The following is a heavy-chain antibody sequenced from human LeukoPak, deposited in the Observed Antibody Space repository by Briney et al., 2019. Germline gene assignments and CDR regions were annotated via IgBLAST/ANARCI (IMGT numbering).Heavy chain of an antibody. D-gene: IGHD6-19*01. CDR1: GFTFSSYA. CDR3: AKDRDIAVRPYYFDY. Sequence: GGSLTLSCAASGFTFSSYAMSWVPQAPGKGLEWVSGMSGSGGRTYYADSVKGRFTISRDNSKNTLSLQMNSLRAEDTAVYYCAKDRDIAVRPYYFDYWGQGTLVTVSS. V-gene: IGHV3-23*01. CDR2: MSGSGGRT. J-gene: IGHJ4*02.